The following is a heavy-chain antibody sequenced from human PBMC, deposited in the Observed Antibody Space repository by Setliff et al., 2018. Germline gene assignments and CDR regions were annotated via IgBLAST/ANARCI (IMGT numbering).Heavy chain of an antibody. D-gene: IGHD2-2*01. CDR3: ARGDIVLVPAAKAYYYYMDV. CDR1: GGSITDRNW. Sequence: SETLSLTCALSGGSITDRNWWNWIRQPPGKGLEWIGEINHSGSTNYNPSLKSRVTMSVDTSKNQFSLKLSSVTAADTAVYYCARGDIVLVPAAKAYYYYMDVWGKGTTVTVSS. V-gene: IGHV4-4*02. J-gene: IGHJ6*03. CDR2: INHSGST.